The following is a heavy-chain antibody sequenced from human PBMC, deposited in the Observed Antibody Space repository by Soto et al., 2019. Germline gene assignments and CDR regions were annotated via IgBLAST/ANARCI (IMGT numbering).Heavy chain of an antibody. Sequence: SETLSLTCTVSGGSVSSGSYYWSWIRQPPGKGLEWIGYIYYSGSTNYNPSLKSRVTISVDTSKNQSSLKLSSVTAADTAVYYCASPFQLIPQSSSSIVYYYGMDVWGQGTTVTVSS. D-gene: IGHD6-6*01. V-gene: IGHV4-61*01. CDR1: GGSVSSGSYY. CDR3: ASPFQLIPQSSSSIVYYYGMDV. CDR2: IYYSGST. J-gene: IGHJ6*02.